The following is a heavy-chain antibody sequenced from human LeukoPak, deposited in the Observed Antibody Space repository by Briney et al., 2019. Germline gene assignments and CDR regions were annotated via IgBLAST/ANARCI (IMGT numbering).Heavy chain of an antibody. CDR3: TRDRDDDSSGSIDDAFDI. CDR1: GFTFSSYS. V-gene: IGHV3-21*01. CDR2: ISSRSSYI. J-gene: IGHJ3*02. D-gene: IGHD3-22*01. Sequence: GGSLRLSCAASGFTFSSYSMNWVRQAPGKGLEWVSSISSRSSYIYNADSVKGRFTISRDNAKNSLYLQMNSLRAEDTAVYYCTRDRDDDSSGSIDDAFDIWGQGTMVAVSS.